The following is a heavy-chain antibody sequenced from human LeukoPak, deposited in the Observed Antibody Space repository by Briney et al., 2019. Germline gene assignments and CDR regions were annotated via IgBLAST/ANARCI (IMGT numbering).Heavy chain of an antibody. D-gene: IGHD3-10*01. Sequence: GGSLRLSCAASGFTFSSYWMSWVRQAPGKGLEWVANIKQDGSEKYYEDSVKGRFTISRDNAKNSLYLQMNSLRAEDTAVYYCARGPTGGYYNWFDPWGQGTLVTVSS. CDR3: ARGPTGGYYNWFDP. CDR1: GFTFSSYW. CDR2: IKQDGSEK. V-gene: IGHV3-7*01. J-gene: IGHJ5*02.